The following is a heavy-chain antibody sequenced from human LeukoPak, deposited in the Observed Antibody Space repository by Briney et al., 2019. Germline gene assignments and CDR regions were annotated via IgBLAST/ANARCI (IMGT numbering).Heavy chain of an antibody. J-gene: IGHJ4*02. D-gene: IGHD6-13*01. V-gene: IGHV3-7*01. CDR1: GFTFSSYW. Sequence: GGSLRLSCAASGFTFSSYWMSWVRQAPGKGLEWVANMKYDGSEKDYVDSVKGRFTISRDNAKNSLYLQMNSLRAEDTAVYYCARDIAAAGLLFDYWGQGTLVTVSS. CDR3: ARDIAAAGLLFDY. CDR2: MKYDGSEK.